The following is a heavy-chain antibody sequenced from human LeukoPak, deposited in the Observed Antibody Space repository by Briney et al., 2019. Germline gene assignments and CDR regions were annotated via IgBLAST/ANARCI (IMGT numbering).Heavy chain of an antibody. CDR2: VYIGWST. V-gene: IGHV3-66*01. J-gene: IGHJ4*02. CDR3: ARGADSGYSSDN. Sequence: GGSLRLSCAASGFTVRSNYMSWVRQAPRKGLDGVAGVYIGWSTNYADSVNGRFTISRDNAKNTLYLQMKTLRAEDTAVYYCARGADSGYSSDNWGQGTLVRVSS. CDR1: GFTVRSNY. D-gene: IGHD3-9*01.